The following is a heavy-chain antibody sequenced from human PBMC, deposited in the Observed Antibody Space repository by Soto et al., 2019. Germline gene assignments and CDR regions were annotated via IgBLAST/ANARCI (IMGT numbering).Heavy chain of an antibody. J-gene: IGHJ6*02. V-gene: IGHV3-33*01. D-gene: IGHD6-19*01. CDR1: GFTFSSYG. CDR2: IWYDGSNK. Sequence: PGGSLRLSCAASGFTFSSYGMHWVRQAPGKGLEWVAVIWYDGSNKYYADSVKGRFTISRDNSKNTLYLQMNSLRAEDTAVYYCARAQQWLDYYYYGMDVWGQGTTVPVSS. CDR3: ARAQQWLDYYYYGMDV.